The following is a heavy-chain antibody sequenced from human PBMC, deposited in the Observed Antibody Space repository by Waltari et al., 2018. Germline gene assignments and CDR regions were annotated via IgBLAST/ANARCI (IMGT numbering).Heavy chain of an antibody. CDR3: ARSSSGYLESGAAGYFDY. V-gene: IGHV1-69*01. Sequence: QVQLVQSGAEVKKPGSSVKVSCKASGGTFSSYAISWVRQAPGQGLEWMGGIIPIFGTANYAQKFQGRVTITADESTSTAYMELSSLRSEDTAVYYCARSSSGYLESGAAGYFDYWGQGTLVTVSS. J-gene: IGHJ4*02. CDR1: GGTFSSYA. CDR2: IIPIFGTA. D-gene: IGHD3-22*01.